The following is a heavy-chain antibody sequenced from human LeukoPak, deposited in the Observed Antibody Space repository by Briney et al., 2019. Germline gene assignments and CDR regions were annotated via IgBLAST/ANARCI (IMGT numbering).Heavy chain of an antibody. J-gene: IGHJ4*02. D-gene: IGHD5-12*01. Sequence: PSQTLSLTCTVSGGSISSGGYYWSWIRQHPGKGLEWIGYIYYSGSTYYNPSLKSRVTISVDTSKNQFSLKLSSVTAADTAVYYCARLRHEPRDSGYDSMPYYFDYWGQGTLVTVSS. CDR3: ARLRHEPRDSGYDSMPYYFDY. V-gene: IGHV4-31*03. CDR1: GGSISSGGYY. CDR2: IYYSGST.